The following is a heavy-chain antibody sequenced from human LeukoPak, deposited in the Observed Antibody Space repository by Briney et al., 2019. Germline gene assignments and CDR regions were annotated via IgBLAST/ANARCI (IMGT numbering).Heavy chain of an antibody. CDR1: GGSISSYY. D-gene: IGHD2-21*02. CDR3: ARDFGACQNDVIDI. V-gene: IGHV4-59*01. CDR2: IYYTERT. Sequence: SETLSLTCTVSGGSISSYYWSWIRQPPGKGLEWIGHIYYTERTNYNPSLRSGVTISVDTSKNQFSLKLNSVTAADTAVYYCARDFGACQNDVIDIWGQGTMVTVSS. J-gene: IGHJ3*02.